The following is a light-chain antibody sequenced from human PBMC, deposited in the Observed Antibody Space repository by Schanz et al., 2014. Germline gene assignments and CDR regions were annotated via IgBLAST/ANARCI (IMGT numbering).Light chain of an antibody. V-gene: IGLV2-23*01. CDR1: SSDVGSYNL. Sequence: QSVLTQPASVSGSPGQSITISCTGTSSDVGSYNLVSWYQQHPGKAPKLIIYEGSKRPSGVSHRFTGSKSDNTATLTISGLQAEDEADYYCCSYAGSSTLVFGGGTKLTVL. CDR3: CSYAGSSTLV. CDR2: EGS. J-gene: IGLJ2*01.